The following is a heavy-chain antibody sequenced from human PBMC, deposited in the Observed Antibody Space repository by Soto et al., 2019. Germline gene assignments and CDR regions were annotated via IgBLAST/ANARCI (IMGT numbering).Heavy chain of an antibody. CDR3: AKDRVVVVPAAGYMDV. CDR2: ISYDGSNK. CDR1: GFTFSSYG. V-gene: IGHV3-30*18. J-gene: IGHJ6*03. D-gene: IGHD2-2*01. Sequence: GGSLRLSCAASGFTFSSYGMHWVRQAPGKGLEWVAVISYDGSNKYYADSVKGRFTISRDNSKNTLYLQMNSLRAEDTAVYYCAKDRVVVVPAAGYMDVWGKGTTVTVSS.